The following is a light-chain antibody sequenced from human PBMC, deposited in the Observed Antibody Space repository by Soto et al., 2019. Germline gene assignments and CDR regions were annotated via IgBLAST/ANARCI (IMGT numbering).Light chain of an antibody. V-gene: IGKV3-15*01. Sequence: EIVMTQSPATLSVSRGERATLSCWASQSVSSDLAWYQHKPGQAPRLLIYGASTRATGIPARFSGSGSGTEFTLTISSLQSEDFALYYCQLYNNWPLTFGGGTKVEIK. CDR3: QLYNNWPLT. CDR1: QSVSSD. J-gene: IGKJ4*01. CDR2: GAS.